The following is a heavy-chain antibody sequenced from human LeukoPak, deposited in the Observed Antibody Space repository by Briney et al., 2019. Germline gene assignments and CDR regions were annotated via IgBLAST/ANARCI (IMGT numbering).Heavy chain of an antibody. D-gene: IGHD1-1*01. CDR2: INPKSGET. CDR3: ARYNWNDVVSALDY. V-gene: IGHV1-2*02. Sequence: ASVRVSCKASGYTLSGYYIHWVRQAPGRGLEWLGWINPKSGETNYAQKFQGGVTLTRDTSISTFYMEVSRLRPDDTAVYFCARYNWNDVVSALDYWGQGTLVTVSS. CDR1: GYTLSGYY. J-gene: IGHJ4*02.